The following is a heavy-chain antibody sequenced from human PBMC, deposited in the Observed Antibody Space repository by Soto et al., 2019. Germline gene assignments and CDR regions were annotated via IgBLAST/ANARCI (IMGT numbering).Heavy chain of an antibody. CDR2: ISGSGTRT. CDR1: GFTFSSYA. CDR3: ARGRLNNHGTVHYFDY. J-gene: IGHJ4*02. Sequence: EVQVLESGGGLVQPGGSLRLSCAASGFTFSSYAMNWVRQAPGKGLEWVSGISGSGTRTYYVDSVRGRFTISRDNSKNTVYLQMNSLRAEDTAAFYCARGRLNNHGTVHYFDYWGQGALVTVSS. V-gene: IGHV3-23*01. D-gene: IGHD1-1*01.